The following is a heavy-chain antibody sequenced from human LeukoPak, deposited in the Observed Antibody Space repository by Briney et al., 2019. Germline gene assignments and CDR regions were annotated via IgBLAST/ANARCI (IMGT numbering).Heavy chain of an antibody. CDR3: ARRLTQYDCFDP. CDR2: TYYRSTWYN. Sequence: SQTLSLTCAVSGDSVSSNSVTWNWIRQSPSRGLEWLDRTYYRSTWYNDYAVSVRGRITVNPDTSKNQFSLHLNSVTPEDTAVYYCARRLTQYDCFDPWGQGILVTVSS. D-gene: IGHD2-2*01. V-gene: IGHV6-1*01. CDR1: GDSVSSNSVT. J-gene: IGHJ5*02.